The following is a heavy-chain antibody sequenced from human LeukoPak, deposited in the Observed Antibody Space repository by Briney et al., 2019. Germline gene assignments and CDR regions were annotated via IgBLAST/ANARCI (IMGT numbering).Heavy chain of an antibody. J-gene: IGHJ4*02. D-gene: IGHD3-3*01. CDR3: ARNFKRTCLSDY. CDR1: GGSFSGYY. V-gene: IGHV4-34*01. CDR2: INHSGST. Sequence: SETLSLTCAVYGGSFSGYYWSWIRQPPGKGLEWIGEINHSGSTNYNPSLKSRVTISVDTSKNQFSLKLSSVTAADTAVYYCARNFKRTCLSDYWGQGTLVTVSS.